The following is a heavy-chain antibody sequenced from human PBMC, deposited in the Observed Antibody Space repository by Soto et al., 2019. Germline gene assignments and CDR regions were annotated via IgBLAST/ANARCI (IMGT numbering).Heavy chain of an antibody. CDR1: GASVTSGGYY. V-gene: IGHV4-31*03. CDR3: ASGYKYPSDY. CDR2: IYSDGRT. J-gene: IGHJ4*02. Sequence: QVQLQESGPGLVKPSQTLSVTCTVSGASVTSGGYYWTWIRQHSAKGLEWIGHIYSDGRTYSNPSLKSRLTISLDMSKNQFSLRLTSVTVADTAVYYCASGYKYPSDYWGQGTLVAVSS. D-gene: IGHD6-25*01.